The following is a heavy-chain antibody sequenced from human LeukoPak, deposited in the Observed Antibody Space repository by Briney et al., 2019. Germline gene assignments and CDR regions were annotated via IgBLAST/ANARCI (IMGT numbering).Heavy chain of an antibody. Sequence: GASVTVSCKAAGYTFTIYYMHWVRQAPGQGLEWMGTINPSGGSTSYAQKFHGRVTMTRDTSTSTVYMELSSLRSEDTAVYYCARGGRGEGTGTTRVAFDIWGQGTMVTVSS. D-gene: IGHD1-1*01. CDR1: GYTFTIYY. V-gene: IGHV1-46*01. CDR2: INPSGGST. J-gene: IGHJ3*02. CDR3: ARGGRGEGTGTTRVAFDI.